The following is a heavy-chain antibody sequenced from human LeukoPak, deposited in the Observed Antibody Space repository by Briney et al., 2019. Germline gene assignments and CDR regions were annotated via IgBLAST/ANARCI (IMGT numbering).Heavy chain of an antibody. V-gene: IGHV1-2*06. CDR3: ARDRAYSSGRNFDY. D-gene: IGHD6-19*01. J-gene: IGHJ4*02. CDR1: GHTFTGYY. CDR2: INPNSGGT. Sequence: ASVKVSCKASGHTFTGYYMHWVRQAPGQGLEWMGRINPNSGGTNYAQKFQGRVTMTRDTSISTAYMELSRLRSDDTAVYYCARDRAYSSGRNFDYWGQGTLVTVSS.